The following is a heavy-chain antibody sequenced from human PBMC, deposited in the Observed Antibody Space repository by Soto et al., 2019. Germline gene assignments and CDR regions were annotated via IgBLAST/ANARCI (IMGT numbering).Heavy chain of an antibody. CDR2: INPNSGGT. CDR3: ARGDLEGDIVVVPAAILDY. Sequence: ASVKVSWKASGYTFTGYYMHWVRQAPGQGLEWMGWINPNSGGTNYAQKFQGWVTMTRDTSISTAYMELSRLRSDDTAVYYCARGDLEGDIVVVPAAILDYWGQGTLVTVSS. V-gene: IGHV1-2*04. D-gene: IGHD2-2*01. CDR1: GYTFTGYY. J-gene: IGHJ4*02.